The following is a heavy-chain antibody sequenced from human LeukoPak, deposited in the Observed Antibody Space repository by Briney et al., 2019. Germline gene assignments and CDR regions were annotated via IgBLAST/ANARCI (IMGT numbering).Heavy chain of an antibody. CDR2: ISAYNGNT. Sequence: GASVKVSCKASGYTFTSYGISWVRQAPGQGLEWMGWISAYNGNTNYAQKLQGRVTMTTDTSTSTAYMELRSLRSDDTAVYYCARERASGRYKGGHFDYWGQGTLVTVSS. D-gene: IGHD1-26*01. V-gene: IGHV1-18*01. CDR3: ARERASGRYKGGHFDY. J-gene: IGHJ4*02. CDR1: GYTFTSYG.